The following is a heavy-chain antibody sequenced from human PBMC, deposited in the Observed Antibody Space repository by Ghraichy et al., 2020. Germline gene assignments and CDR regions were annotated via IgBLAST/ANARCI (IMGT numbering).Heavy chain of an antibody. CDR3: ATDYVWGSYRYPY. D-gene: IGHD3-16*02. CDR1: GFTFSSYW. CDR2: IKQDGSEK. V-gene: IGHV3-7*03. J-gene: IGHJ4*02. Sequence: GGSLRLSCAASGFTFSSYWMRWVRQAPGKGLEWVANIKQDGSEKYYVDSVKGRFTISRDNAKNSLYLQMNSLRAEDTAVYYCATDYVWGSYRYPYWGQGTLVTVSS.